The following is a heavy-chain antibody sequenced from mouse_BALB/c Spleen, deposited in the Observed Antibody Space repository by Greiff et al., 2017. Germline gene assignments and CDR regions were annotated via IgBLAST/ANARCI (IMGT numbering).Heavy chain of an antibody. V-gene: IGHV7-3*02. D-gene: IGHD3-1*01. CDR1: GFTFTDYY. CDR3: ARDINSRATPMDY. CDR2: IRNKANGYTT. J-gene: IGHJ4*01. Sequence: EVKLMESGGGLVQPGGSLRLSCATSGFTFTDYYMSWVRQPPGKALEWLGFIRNKANGYTTEYSASVKGRFTISRDNSQSIPYLQMNTLRAEDSATYYCARDINSRATPMDYWGQGTSVTVSS.